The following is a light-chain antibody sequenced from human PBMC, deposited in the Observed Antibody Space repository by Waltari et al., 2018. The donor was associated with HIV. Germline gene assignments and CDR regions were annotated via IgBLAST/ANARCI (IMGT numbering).Light chain of an antibody. J-gene: IGLJ2*01. CDR2: EDN. CDR1: TSNVGSYY. V-gene: IGLV1-51*01. Sequence: QSVLTQPPSVSAAPGQKVSISCSGSTSNVGSYYVSWYQQFPGAAPKPLIYEDNNLSSGIPDRFSGSKSGTSATLGITGLQPGDEADYYCETWDSSLSAVVFGGGTKLTVL. CDR3: ETWDSSLSAVV.